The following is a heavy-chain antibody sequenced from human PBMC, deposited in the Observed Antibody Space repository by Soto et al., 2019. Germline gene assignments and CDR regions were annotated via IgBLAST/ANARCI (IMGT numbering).Heavy chain of an antibody. V-gene: IGHV3-30*18. J-gene: IGHJ3*01. CDR2: IPFDGSNK. CDR1: GITFRNYA. D-gene: IGHD3-22*01. Sequence: QVHLVESGGGVVQPGSSLRLSCAASGITFRNYAMHWVRQAPGKGLEWVAVIPFDGSNKKYADSVKGRFTISRDNSNNTLSLQITSLKPEDTAVYYCAKDLRIVTGTALDLWGRGTMVTVSS. CDR3: AKDLRIVTGTALDL.